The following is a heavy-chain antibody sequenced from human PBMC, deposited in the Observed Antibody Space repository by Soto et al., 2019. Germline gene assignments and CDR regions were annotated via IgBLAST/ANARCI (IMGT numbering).Heavy chain of an antibody. Sequence: QVQLVQSGAEVKKPGSSVKVSCKASGGTFSSYAISWVRQAPGQGLEWMGGIIPIFGTANYAQKFQGRVTITADKSTSTAYMGLSSLRSEDTAVYYCASLSPFIWGYERADWFDPWGQGTLVTVSS. CDR1: GGTFSSYA. D-gene: IGHD3-16*01. J-gene: IGHJ5*02. CDR2: IIPIFGTA. V-gene: IGHV1-69*06. CDR3: ASLSPFIWGYERADWFDP.